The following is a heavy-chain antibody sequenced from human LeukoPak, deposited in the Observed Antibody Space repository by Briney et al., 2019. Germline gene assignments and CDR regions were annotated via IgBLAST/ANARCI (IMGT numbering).Heavy chain of an antibody. D-gene: IGHD2-2*02. CDR2: MNPNSGDT. J-gene: IGHJ4*02. CDR3: ARDRCSSTSCYRWGVFDY. CDR1: GSTFSSYD. Sequence: ASVKVSCKASGSTFSSYDINWVRQATGQGLEWMGWMNPNSGDTGYTQRFQGRVTMTRDTSISTAYMELSSLRSEDTAVYYCARDRCSSTSCYRWGVFDYWGQGTLVTVSS. V-gene: IGHV1-8*02.